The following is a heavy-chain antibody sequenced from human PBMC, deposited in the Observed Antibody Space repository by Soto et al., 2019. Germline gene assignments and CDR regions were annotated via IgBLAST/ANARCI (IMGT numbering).Heavy chain of an antibody. J-gene: IGHJ4*02. D-gene: IGHD4-4*01. V-gene: IGHV4-30-2*01. Sequence: SETLSLTCAVSGGSISSGCYSWSWIRQPPGKGLEWIGYIYHSGSTYYNPSLKSRVTISVDRSKNQFSLNLSSVTAADTAVYYCARGMTTVTTYDYWGQGTLVTVSS. CDR2: IYHSGST. CDR3: ARGMTTVTTYDY. CDR1: GGSISSGCYS.